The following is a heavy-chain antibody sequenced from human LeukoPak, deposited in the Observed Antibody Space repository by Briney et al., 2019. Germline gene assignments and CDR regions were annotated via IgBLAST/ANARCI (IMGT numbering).Heavy chain of an antibody. D-gene: IGHD6-19*01. CDR3: PRAVRSGWYYRYFDY. V-gene: IGHV4-39*07. J-gene: IGHJ4*02. CDR2: INHSGST. CDR1: GGSVSSSSYY. Sequence: ASETLSLTCTASGGSVSSSSYYWGWIRQPPGKGLEWIGEINHSGSTNYNPSLKSRVTISVDTSKNQFSLKLSSVTAADTAVYYCPRAVRSGWYYRYFDYWGQGTLVTVSS.